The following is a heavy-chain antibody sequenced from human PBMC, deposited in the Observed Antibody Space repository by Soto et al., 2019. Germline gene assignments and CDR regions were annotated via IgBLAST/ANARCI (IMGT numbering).Heavy chain of an antibody. CDR3: ARGAAADDFDY. D-gene: IGHD6-13*01. CDR1: GFTFSSYS. CDR2: ISSSSSYI. V-gene: IGHV3-21*01. J-gene: IGHJ4*02. Sequence: EVQLVESGGGLVKPGGSLRLSCAASGFTFSSYSMNWVRQAPGKGLEWVSSISSSSSYIYYADSAKGRFTISRDNAKNSLYLQMNSLRAEDTAVYYCARGAAADDFDYWGQGTLVTVSS.